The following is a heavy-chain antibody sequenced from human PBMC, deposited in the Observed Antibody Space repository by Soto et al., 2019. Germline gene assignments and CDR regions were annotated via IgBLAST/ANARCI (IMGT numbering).Heavy chain of an antibody. V-gene: IGHV4-31*03. Sequence: QVQLQESGPGLVKPSQTLSLTCTVSGGSISSGGYYWSWIRQHPGKGLEWIGYIYYSGSTYYNPCLKSRVTISVDTSKNQFSLKLSSVTAADTAVYYCARYYDFWSGYKMESGMDVWGQGTTVTVSS. CDR3: ARYYDFWSGYKMESGMDV. D-gene: IGHD3-3*01. J-gene: IGHJ6*02. CDR2: IYYSGST. CDR1: GGSISSGGYY.